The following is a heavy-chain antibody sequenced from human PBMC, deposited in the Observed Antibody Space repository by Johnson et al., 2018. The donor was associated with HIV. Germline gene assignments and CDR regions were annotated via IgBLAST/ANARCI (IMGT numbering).Heavy chain of an antibody. CDR1: GFIFDDYG. D-gene: IGHD6-19*01. CDR3: ARDQGQWLTQVWDAFDI. Sequence: VQLVESGGGEVRPGGSLRLACVASGFIFDDYGMTWVRQAPGKGLEWVSGINWNGDSTGYADSVKGRFTISRDNAKNSLYLQMNSLRAEDTAVYFCARDQGQWLTQVWDAFDIWGQGTLVTVS. CDR2: INWNGDST. V-gene: IGHV3-20*04. J-gene: IGHJ3*02.